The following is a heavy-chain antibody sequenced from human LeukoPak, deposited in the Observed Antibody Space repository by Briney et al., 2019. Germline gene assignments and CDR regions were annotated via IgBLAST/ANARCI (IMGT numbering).Heavy chain of an antibody. CDR3: AKELLWFGESSYAFDI. V-gene: IGHV3-23*01. CDR2: ISGSGGST. D-gene: IGHD3-10*01. Sequence: GSLRLSCAASGFTFGSYWMHWVRQAPGKGLEWVSAISGSGGSTYYADSVKGRFTISRDNSKNTLYLQMNSLRAEDTAVYYCAKELLWFGESSYAFDIWGQGTMVTVSS. J-gene: IGHJ3*02. CDR1: GFTFGSYW.